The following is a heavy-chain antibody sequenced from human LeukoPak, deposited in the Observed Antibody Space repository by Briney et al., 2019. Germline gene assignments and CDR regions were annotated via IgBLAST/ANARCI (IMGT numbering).Heavy chain of an antibody. V-gene: IGHV4-59*01. CDR1: GASINTYY. CDR3: ARVLRPMASQYYFDY. Sequence: PSETLSLPCTVSGASINTYYGSWIRQPPGEGLEWIGYIYYSGTTSYNPSLKTRVTISIDTSKNQFSLKLSSVTAADTAVYYCARVLRPMASQYYFDYWGQGTLVTVSS. J-gene: IGHJ4*02. D-gene: IGHD3-10*01. CDR2: IYYSGTT.